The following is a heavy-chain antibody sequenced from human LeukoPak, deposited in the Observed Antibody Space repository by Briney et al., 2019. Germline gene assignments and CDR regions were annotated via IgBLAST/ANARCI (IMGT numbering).Heavy chain of an antibody. D-gene: IGHD2-2*01. Sequence: ASVMVSCKASGYTFTTYTIHWVRQAPGQRLEWMGWISAGNGNTKYSQKFQGRVTITGDTYASTAYMELSSLRSEDTAVYYCARQLPYLQFDHWGQGTLVTVSS. CDR1: GYTFTTYT. CDR2: ISAGNGNT. V-gene: IGHV1-3*01. J-gene: IGHJ4*02. CDR3: ARQLPYLQFDH.